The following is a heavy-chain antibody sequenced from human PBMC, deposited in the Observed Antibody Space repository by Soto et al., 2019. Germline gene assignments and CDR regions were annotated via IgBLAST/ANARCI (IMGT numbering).Heavy chain of an antibody. Sequence: PGGSLRLSCAASGFTFSSYAMSWVRQAPGKGLEWVSAISGSGGSTYYADSVKGRFTISRDNSKNTLYLQMNGLRAEDTAVYYCAKDLVPAATRGRPPYYGMDVWGQGTTVTVSS. J-gene: IGHJ6*02. CDR3: AKDLVPAATRGRPPYYGMDV. V-gene: IGHV3-23*01. CDR2: ISGSGGST. CDR1: GFTFSSYA. D-gene: IGHD2-2*01.